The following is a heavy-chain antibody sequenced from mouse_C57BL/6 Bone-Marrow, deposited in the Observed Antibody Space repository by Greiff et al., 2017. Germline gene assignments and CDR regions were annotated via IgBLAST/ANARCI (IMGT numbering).Heavy chain of an antibody. CDR3: TRAGFTTVVLAY. D-gene: IGHD1-1*02. CDR2: IYPGSGNT. V-gene: IGHV1-66*01. Sequence: VQLQQSGPELVKPGASVKISCKASGYSFTSYYIPWVKQRPGQGLEWIGWIYPGSGNTKYTEKFKGKATLTADTSSSPAYMHLSSLTCEHSSVYYCTRAGFTTVVLAYWGQGTTITVSS. J-gene: IGHJ2*01. CDR1: GYSFTSYY.